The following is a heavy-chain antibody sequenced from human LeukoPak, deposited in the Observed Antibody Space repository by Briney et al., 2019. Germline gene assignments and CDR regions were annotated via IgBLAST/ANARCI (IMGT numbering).Heavy chain of an antibody. CDR3: ATVGTGYSYGQFDY. CDR1: GFTVSSNY. Sequence: PGGSLRLSCAASGFTVSSNYMSWVRQAPGKGLEWVSVIYSGGSTYYAVSVKGRFTISRDNSKNTLYLQMNSLRAEDTAVYYCATVGTGYSYGQFDYWGQGTLVTVSS. D-gene: IGHD5-18*01. CDR2: IYSGGST. V-gene: IGHV3-53*01. J-gene: IGHJ4*02.